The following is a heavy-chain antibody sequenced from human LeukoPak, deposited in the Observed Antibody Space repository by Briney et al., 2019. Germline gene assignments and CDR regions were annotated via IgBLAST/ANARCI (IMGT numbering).Heavy chain of an antibody. V-gene: IGHV3-15*01. CDR2: TKSRNRGETV. Sequence: PGGSLRLSCAASGFTFSDAWMNWVRLAPGKGLEWVGRTKSRNRGETVDYAAPVKGRFTISRDDSKTTVYLQMNSLKTEDTAIYYCTTDGSTTLSNTFDYWGQGTLVTVSS. CDR3: TTDGSTTLSNTFDY. J-gene: IGHJ4*02. D-gene: IGHD1-26*01. CDR1: GFTFSDAW.